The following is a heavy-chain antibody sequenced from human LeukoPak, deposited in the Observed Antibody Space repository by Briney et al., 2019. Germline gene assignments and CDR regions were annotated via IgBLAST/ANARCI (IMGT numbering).Heavy chain of an antibody. CDR3: ARVGDYYDSSGYQKYYFDY. CDR2: IYYSGST. J-gene: IGHJ4*02. Sequence: ASETLSLTCTVSGGSISSYYWSWIRQPPGKGLEWIGYIYYSGSTNYNPSLKSRVTISVDTSKNQFSLKLSSVTAADTAVYYCARVGDYYDSSGYQKYYFDYWGQGTLVTVSS. V-gene: IGHV4-59*01. D-gene: IGHD3-22*01. CDR1: GGSISSYY.